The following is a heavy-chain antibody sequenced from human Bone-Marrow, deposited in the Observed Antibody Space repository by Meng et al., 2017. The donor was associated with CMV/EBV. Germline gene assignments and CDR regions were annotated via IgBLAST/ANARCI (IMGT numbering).Heavy chain of an antibody. J-gene: IGHJ6*02. V-gene: IGHV4-34*01. CDR3: ARGGVVVPAAIRSDYYYYYGMDV. D-gene: IGHD2-2*01. CDR1: GGSFSGYY. CDR2: INHSGST. Sequence: SETLSLTCAVYGGSFSGYYWSWIRQPPGKGLEWIGEINHSGSTNYNPSLKSRVTISVDTSKNQFSLKLSSVTAADTAVYYCARGGVVVPAAIRSDYYYYYGMDVWGQGNTVTVAS.